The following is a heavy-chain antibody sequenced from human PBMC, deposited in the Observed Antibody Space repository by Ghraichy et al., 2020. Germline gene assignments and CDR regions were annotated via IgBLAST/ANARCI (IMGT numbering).Heavy chain of an antibody. Sequence: SETLSLTCAVYGESFSGFDWTWIRQSPWKGLEWVGEIDSGGRATYNPSLKSRVTISVDMSKNQFSLSLRSVTATDAAVYFGARGLNARTMFEDRRRRGYYHDAMDVWGQGTSVTVSS. V-gene: IGHV4-34*01. D-gene: IGHD3-22*01. CDR2: IDSGGRA. CDR1: GESFSGFD. CDR3: ARGLNARTMFEDRRRRGYYHDAMDV. J-gene: IGHJ6*02.